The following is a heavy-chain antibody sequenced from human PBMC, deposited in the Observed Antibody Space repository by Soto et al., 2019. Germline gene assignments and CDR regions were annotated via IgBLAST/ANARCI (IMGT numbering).Heavy chain of an antibody. Sequence: SVKIYCKASGYTFTSYAMHWVRQAPGQGLEWMGRIIPILGIANYAQKFQGRVTITADKSTSTAYMELSSLRSEDTAVYYCARSNDYGDSPDRLDYYYMDVWGKGTTVTVSS. CDR3: ARSNDYGDSPDRLDYYYMDV. CDR1: GYTFTSYA. CDR2: IIPILGIA. J-gene: IGHJ6*03. D-gene: IGHD4-17*01. V-gene: IGHV1-69*04.